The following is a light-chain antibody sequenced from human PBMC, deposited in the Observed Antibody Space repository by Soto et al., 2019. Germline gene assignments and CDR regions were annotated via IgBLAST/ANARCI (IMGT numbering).Light chain of an antibody. CDR3: QQYNSYSRMYT. V-gene: IGKV1-5*03. CDR1: QSISTW. J-gene: IGKJ2*01. CDR2: KAS. Sequence: DIQMTQSPSTLSASVGDRVTITCRASQSISTWLAWYQQKPGKAPKVLIYKASSLESGVPSSFTGSGSGTEFTLTISSLQPDDFATYYCQQYNSYSRMYTFGQGTKLEIK.